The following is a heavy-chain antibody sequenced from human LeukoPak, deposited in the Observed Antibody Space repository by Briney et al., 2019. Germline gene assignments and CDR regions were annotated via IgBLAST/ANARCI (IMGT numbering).Heavy chain of an antibody. V-gene: IGHV3-30-3*01. CDR3: ARGEGSYDSSGPADY. CDR2: ISYDGSNK. J-gene: IGHJ4*02. Sequence: GGSLRLSCAASGFTFSSYAMHWVRQAPGKGLEWVAVISYDGSNKYYADSVKGRFTISRDNSKNTLYLQMNSLRAEDTAVYYCARGEGSYDSSGPADYWGQGTLVTVSS. CDR1: GFTFSSYA. D-gene: IGHD3-22*01.